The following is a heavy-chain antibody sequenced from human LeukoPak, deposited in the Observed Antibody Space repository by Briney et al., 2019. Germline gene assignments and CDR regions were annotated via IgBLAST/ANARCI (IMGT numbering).Heavy chain of an antibody. J-gene: IGHJ4*02. CDR1: GFTFSSYA. Sequence: GGSLRLSCAASGFTFSSYAMHWVRQAPGKGLEWVSSISSSSSYIYYADSVKGRFTISRDNAKNSLYLQMNSLRAEDTAVYYCARDVWFGDKTKYYFDYWGQGTLVTVSS. V-gene: IGHV3-21*01. D-gene: IGHD3-10*01. CDR2: ISSSSSYI. CDR3: ARDVWFGDKTKYYFDY.